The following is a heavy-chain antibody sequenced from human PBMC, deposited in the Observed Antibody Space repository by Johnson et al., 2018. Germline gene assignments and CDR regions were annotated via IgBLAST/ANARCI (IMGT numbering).Heavy chain of an antibody. CDR3: ERDSPLYESSGYYYSGSGMDV. J-gene: IGHJ6*02. CDR1: GFSFINYG. V-gene: IGHV3-30*03. D-gene: IGHD3-22*01. Sequence: QVQLVQSGGGVVQPGRSLRLSCTASGFSFINYGIHWVRQAPGKGLEWVAVISYDGSDKYSADSVKGRFTISRDNSKNTLYLQMNSLRAEDTAVYYCERDSPLYESSGYYYSGSGMDVWGQGTTVTVSS. CDR2: ISYDGSDK.